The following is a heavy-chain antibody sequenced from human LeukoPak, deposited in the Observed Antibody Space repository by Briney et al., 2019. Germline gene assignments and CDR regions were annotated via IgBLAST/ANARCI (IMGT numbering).Heavy chain of an antibody. J-gene: IGHJ4*02. Sequence: GSLRLSCAASGFTFSSHWMHWVRQAPGKGLVWVSGISTDGSRPRYADSVNGRFTISRDNAKNTRYLQMNSLRAEDTAVYFCVRDGQGSTPLDYWGQGTLVTVSS. D-gene: IGHD2-15*01. CDR3: VRDGQGSTPLDY. CDR1: GFTFSSHW. CDR2: ISTDGSRP. V-gene: IGHV3-74*01.